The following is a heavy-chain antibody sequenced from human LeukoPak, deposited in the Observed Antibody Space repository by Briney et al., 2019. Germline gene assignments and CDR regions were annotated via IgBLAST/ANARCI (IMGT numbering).Heavy chain of an antibody. CDR1: GFSLSTSGVG. V-gene: IGHV2-5*01. D-gene: IGHD6-25*01. CDR3: AHRQRAADFDY. Sequence: ESGPTLLKPTQTLTLTCTFSGFSLSTSGVGVGWIRQPPGKALEWLALIYWNDDKRYSPSLKSRLTITKDTSKNQVVLTMTNMDPVDTATYYCAHRQRAADFDYWGKETLVTVSS. J-gene: IGHJ4*02. CDR2: IYWNDDK.